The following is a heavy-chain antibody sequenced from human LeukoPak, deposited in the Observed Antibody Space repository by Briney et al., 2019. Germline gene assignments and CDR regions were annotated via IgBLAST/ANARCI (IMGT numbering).Heavy chain of an antibody. CDR3: ARGPYGKLDY. J-gene: IGHJ4*02. CDR1: GGSISSYY. Sequence: SETLSLTCTVSGGSISSYYWSWIRQPPGKGLEWIGYIYYSGSTNYNPSLKSRVTTSVDTSKNQFSLKLSSVTAADTAVYYCARGPYGKLDYWGQGTLVTVSS. CDR2: IYYSGST. V-gene: IGHV4-59*01. D-gene: IGHD4-17*01.